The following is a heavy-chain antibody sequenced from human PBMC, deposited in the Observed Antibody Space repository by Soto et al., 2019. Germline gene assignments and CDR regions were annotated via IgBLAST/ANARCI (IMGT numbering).Heavy chain of an antibody. V-gene: IGHV4-59*08. J-gene: IGHJ4*02. CDR3: ARHSSGFPYFDY. CDR1: GGSISSYY. D-gene: IGHD6-19*01. CDR2: ISYSGST. Sequence: PSETLSLTCTVSGGSISSYYWSWIRQPPGKGLEWIGYISYSGSTNYNPSLKSRISISVDTSKNEFSLKVTSVTAADTAVYYCARHSSGFPYFDYWGQGILVTVSS.